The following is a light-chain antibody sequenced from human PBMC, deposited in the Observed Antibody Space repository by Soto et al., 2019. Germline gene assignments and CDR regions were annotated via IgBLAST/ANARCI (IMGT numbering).Light chain of an antibody. V-gene: IGLV7-46*01. CDR2: DTN. CDR3: CLSHGGVVV. J-gene: IGLJ2*01. Sequence: QAVVTQESSLTVTPGGTVTVTCGSSTGAVTSGHWPYWFQQRPGQAPRTLIYDTNIKHSWTPGRFSGSLLGGKAALTLSGAQPEDEADYYCCLSHGGVVVFGGGTKLTVL. CDR1: TGAVTSGHW.